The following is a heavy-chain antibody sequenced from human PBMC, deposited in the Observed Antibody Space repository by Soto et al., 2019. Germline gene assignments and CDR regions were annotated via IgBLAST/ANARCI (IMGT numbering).Heavy chain of an antibody. CDR3: ARDAEYCTNGVCYRGYLAY. CDR1: GGSISSSNW. J-gene: IGHJ4*02. Sequence: KPSETLSLTCAVSGGSISSSNWWSWVRQPPGKGLEWIGEIYHSGSTNYNPSLKSRVTISVDKSKNQFSLKLSSVTAADTAVYYCARDAEYCTNGVCYRGYLAYWGQGTLVTVSS. V-gene: IGHV4-4*02. CDR2: IYHSGST. D-gene: IGHD2-8*01.